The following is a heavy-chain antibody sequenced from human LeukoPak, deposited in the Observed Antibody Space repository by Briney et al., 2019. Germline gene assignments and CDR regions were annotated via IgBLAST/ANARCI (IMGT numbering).Heavy chain of an antibody. J-gene: IGHJ5*02. CDR3: ARVALYGSGNYYQRRDA. D-gene: IGHD3-10*01. Sequence: SGTLSLTCTVSGESISSGYYWGWIRQPPGKGLEWIGSIFHNGNTYYNPSLKSQVTISLDTSKNQFSLRLTSVTAADTAVYYCARVALYGSGNYYQRRDAWGQGPLVSVSS. V-gene: IGHV4-38-2*02. CDR2: IFHNGNT. CDR1: GESISSGYY.